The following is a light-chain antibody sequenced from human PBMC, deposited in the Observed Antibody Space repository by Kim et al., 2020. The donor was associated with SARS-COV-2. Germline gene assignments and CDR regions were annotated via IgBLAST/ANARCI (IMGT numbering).Light chain of an antibody. CDR1: KLGNKY. CDR2: QDT. Sequence: SYELTQPPSVSVSPGQTASITCSGDKLGNKYTCWYQQNPGQSPVLVIYQDTKRPSGIPERFSGSNSGNTATLTISETQAMDEADYYCQAWDSSTVVFGGGTQLTVL. J-gene: IGLJ3*02. CDR3: QAWDSSTVV. V-gene: IGLV3-1*01.